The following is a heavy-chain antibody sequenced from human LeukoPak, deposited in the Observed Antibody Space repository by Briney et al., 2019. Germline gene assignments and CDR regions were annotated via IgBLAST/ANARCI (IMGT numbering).Heavy chain of an antibody. CDR3: AKASTTLYYDFWSGYPSRY. J-gene: IGHJ4*02. CDR2: ISGSGGTT. CDR1: GFTFSSYA. V-gene: IGHV3-23*01. D-gene: IGHD3-3*01. Sequence: GGSLRLSCAASGFTFSSYAMSWVRQAPGKGLEWVSAISGSGGTTYYADSVRGRFTISGDNSKNTLHLQMNSLRAEDTAVYYCAKASTTLYYDFWSGYPSRYWGQGALVTVSS.